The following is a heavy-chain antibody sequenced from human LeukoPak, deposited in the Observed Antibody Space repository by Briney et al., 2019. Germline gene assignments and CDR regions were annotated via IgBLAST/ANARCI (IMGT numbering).Heavy chain of an antibody. CDR1: GFTFSSYG. Sequence: PGGSLRLSCAASGFTFSSYGMHWVRQAPGKGLEWVAVISYDGSNKYYADSVKGRFTISRDNSKNTLYLQMNSLRAEDTAVYYCAKEDANYYGSGSYYRPLPVFDYWGQGTLVTVSS. CDR2: ISYDGSNK. D-gene: IGHD3-10*01. J-gene: IGHJ4*02. CDR3: AKEDANYYGSGSYYRPLPVFDY. V-gene: IGHV3-30*18.